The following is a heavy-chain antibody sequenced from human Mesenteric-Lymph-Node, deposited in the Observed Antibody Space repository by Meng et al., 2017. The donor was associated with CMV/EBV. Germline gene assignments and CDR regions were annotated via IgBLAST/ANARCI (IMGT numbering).Heavy chain of an antibody. V-gene: IGHV3-21*01. Sequence: FTVSSYSMNGVRQAPGKGLEWVSSISSSSSYIYYADSVKGRFTISRDNAKNSLYLQMNSLRAEDTAVYYCARVSDPFIVVVPAAPDYWGQGTLVTVSS. D-gene: IGHD2-2*01. CDR3: ARVSDPFIVVVPAAPDY. J-gene: IGHJ4*02. CDR2: ISSSSSYI. CDR1: FTVSSYS.